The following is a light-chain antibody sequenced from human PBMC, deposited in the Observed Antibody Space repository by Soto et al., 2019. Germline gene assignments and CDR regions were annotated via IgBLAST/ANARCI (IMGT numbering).Light chain of an antibody. Sequence: NFMLTQLHSVSESPGKTVTISCTRSSGGITTNAVQWYQQRPGSAPTIVIYEDNQRPSEVPDRFSGSIDFSSNSASLTISGLKTEDEADYYCQSYDSSGVVFGGGTKLTVL. V-gene: IGLV6-57*04. CDR2: EDN. CDR1: SGGITTNA. CDR3: QSYDSSGVV. J-gene: IGLJ2*01.